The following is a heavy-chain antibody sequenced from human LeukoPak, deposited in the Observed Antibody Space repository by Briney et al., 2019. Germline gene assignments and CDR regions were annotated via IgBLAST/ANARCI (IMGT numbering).Heavy chain of an antibody. Sequence: VASVKVSCKASGYTFSGYYMHWVRQAPGQGLEWMGWINPNSGDTNYAQKFQGRVTMTRDTSISTAYMELSRLRSDDTAVYYCARDQVARDIVVVLAATGTIDYWGQGTLVTVSS. V-gene: IGHV1-2*02. CDR3: ARDQVARDIVVVLAATGTIDY. CDR2: INPNSGDT. CDR1: GYTFSGYY. D-gene: IGHD2-15*01. J-gene: IGHJ4*02.